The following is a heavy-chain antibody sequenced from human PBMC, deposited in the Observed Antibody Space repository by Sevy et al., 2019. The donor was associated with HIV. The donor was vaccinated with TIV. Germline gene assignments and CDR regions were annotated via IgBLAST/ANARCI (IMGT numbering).Heavy chain of an antibody. CDR2: IYYNGHI. CDR3: AGENGGRGYS. D-gene: IGHD3-16*01. Sequence: SETLSLTCTVSGGSITSLYWNWIRQPPGKGLEWIANIYYNGHINYNPALKSRVTLSLDTSKNQFSLRLSSVTAADTAMYYCAGENGGRGYSWGQGTLVTVSS. J-gene: IGHJ4*02. V-gene: IGHV4-59*08. CDR1: GGSITSLY.